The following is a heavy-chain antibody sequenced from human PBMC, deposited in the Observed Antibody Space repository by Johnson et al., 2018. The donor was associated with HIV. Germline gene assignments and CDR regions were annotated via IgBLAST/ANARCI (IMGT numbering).Heavy chain of an antibody. Sequence: VQLVESGGGLVQPGGSLRLSCEGSGFTFSRYWMTWVRQAPGKGLEWVANVKQDRSERYYVDSVKGRFTISRDNAKNSLYLQMNSLRADDTAVYYCARVFRDYYGSRGDSYDAFDIWGQGTMVTVSS. V-gene: IGHV3-7*05. D-gene: IGHD3-22*01. CDR3: ARVFRDYYGSRGDSYDAFDI. CDR1: GFTFSRYW. J-gene: IGHJ3*02. CDR2: VKQDRSER.